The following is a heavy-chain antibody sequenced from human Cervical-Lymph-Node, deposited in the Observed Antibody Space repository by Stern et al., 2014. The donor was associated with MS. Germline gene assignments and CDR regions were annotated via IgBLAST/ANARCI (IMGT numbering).Heavy chain of an antibody. CDR2: IIPIYGTS. CDR3: AREPFGMDV. J-gene: IGHJ6*02. CDR1: GYTFTSYD. Sequence: VQLVESGAEVKKPGASVKVSCKASGYTFTSYDINWVRQATGQGLEWMGAIIPIYGTSNYAQKFQDRVTITADESSSTVYMELSGLRSEDTAVYYCAREPFGMDVWGQGTTITVSS. V-gene: IGHV1-69*01.